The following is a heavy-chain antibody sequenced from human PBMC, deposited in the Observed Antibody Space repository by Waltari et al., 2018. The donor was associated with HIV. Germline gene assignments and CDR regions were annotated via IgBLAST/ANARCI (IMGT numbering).Heavy chain of an antibody. D-gene: IGHD3-10*02. J-gene: IGHJ4*02. Sequence: EVQLVQSGGGLVQPGGSRRLSCAAPGFSASRYWMHWVRQIPGQGLVWVSRINPDGNTINYADSVRGRFTISRDYAKNTLYLQMNSLRDEDTAMYYCVKDMFGEYDYWGQGTLVTVSS. CDR2: INPDGNTI. CDR3: VKDMFGEYDY. V-gene: IGHV3-74*01. CDR1: GFSASRYW.